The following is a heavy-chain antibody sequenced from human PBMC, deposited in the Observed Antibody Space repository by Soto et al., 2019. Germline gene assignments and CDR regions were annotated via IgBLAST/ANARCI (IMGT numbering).Heavy chain of an antibody. CDR2: ISSSGSTM. CDR1: GFTFSSYE. V-gene: IGHV3-48*03. Sequence: GGSLRLSCAASGFTFSSYEMNWVRQAPGKGLEWVSYISSSGSTMYYADSVKGRFTISRDNAKNSLYLQMNSLRAEDTAVYYCARGVDGYNWGYFDYWGQGTLVTVS. CDR3: ARGVDGYNWGYFDY. D-gene: IGHD5-12*01. J-gene: IGHJ4*02.